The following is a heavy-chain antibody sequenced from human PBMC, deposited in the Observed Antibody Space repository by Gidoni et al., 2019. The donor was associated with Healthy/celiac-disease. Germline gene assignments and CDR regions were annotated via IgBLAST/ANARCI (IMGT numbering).Heavy chain of an antibody. CDR1: GFTFSSYA. Sequence: EVQLLESGGGLVQPGGSLRLSRAASGFTFSSYATSWVRQAPGKGLEWVSAISGSGGSTYYADSVKGRFTISRDNSKNTLYLQMNSLRAEDTAVYYCAKDYNTYYDFWSGFTVDYWGQGTLVTVSS. V-gene: IGHV3-23*01. CDR2: ISGSGGST. J-gene: IGHJ4*02. CDR3: AKDYNTYYDFWSGFTVDY. D-gene: IGHD3-3*01.